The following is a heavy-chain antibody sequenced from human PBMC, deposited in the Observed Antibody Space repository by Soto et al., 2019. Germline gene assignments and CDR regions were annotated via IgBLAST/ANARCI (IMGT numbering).Heavy chain of an antibody. V-gene: IGHV3-48*01. Sequence: GGSLRLSCAAPGFTFSSYSMNWVRQAPGKGLEWVSYISSSSSTIYYADSVKGRFTISRDNAKNTLYLQMNSLRAEDTAVYYCARDLSDTGDYYYYYMDVWGKGTTVTVSS. D-gene: IGHD5-18*01. CDR1: GFTFSSYS. J-gene: IGHJ6*03. CDR2: ISSSSSTI. CDR3: ARDLSDTGDYYYYYMDV.